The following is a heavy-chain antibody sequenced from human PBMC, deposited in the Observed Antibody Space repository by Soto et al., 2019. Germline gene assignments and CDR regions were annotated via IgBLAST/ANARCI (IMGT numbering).Heavy chain of an antibody. Sequence: VQLVQSGAEVKKPWASVKGSCKASGYTFTGYYIHWVRQAPGQGLEWMGWINPNSGGTNYAQKFQGRVTMTRDTSISTAYMELSRLRSDDTAVYYCARTYDSSGNFDYWGQGTLVTVSS. D-gene: IGHD3-22*01. CDR3: ARTYDSSGNFDY. J-gene: IGHJ4*02. CDR2: INPNSGGT. CDR1: GYTFTGYY. V-gene: IGHV1-2*02.